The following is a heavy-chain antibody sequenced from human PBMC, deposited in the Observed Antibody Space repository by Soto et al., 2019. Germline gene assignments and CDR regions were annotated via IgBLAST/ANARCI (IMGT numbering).Heavy chain of an antibody. CDR1: GYTFTSYD. Sequence: GASVKVSCKASGYTFTSYDIDWVRQATGQGLEWMGWMNPNSGNTGYAQKFQGRVTMTRNTSISTAYMELSSLRSDDTAVYYCARVPPIAVAGLYYYGMDVWGQGTTVTVSS. J-gene: IGHJ6*02. CDR3: ARVPPIAVAGLYYYGMDV. CDR2: MNPNSGNT. D-gene: IGHD6-19*01. V-gene: IGHV1-8*01.